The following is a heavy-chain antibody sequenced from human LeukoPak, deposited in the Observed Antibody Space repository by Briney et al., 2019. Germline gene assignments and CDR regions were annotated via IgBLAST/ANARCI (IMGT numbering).Heavy chain of an antibody. V-gene: IGHV3-30*04. Sequence: GRSLRLSCAASGFTFSSYAMHWVRQAPGKGLEWVAVISYDGSNKYYADSVKGRFTISRDNSKNTLYLQMNSLRAEDTAVYYCARYIAGMTDAFDIWGQGTMVTVSS. J-gene: IGHJ3*02. D-gene: IGHD6-13*01. CDR2: ISYDGSNK. CDR3: ARYIAGMTDAFDI. CDR1: GFTFSSYA.